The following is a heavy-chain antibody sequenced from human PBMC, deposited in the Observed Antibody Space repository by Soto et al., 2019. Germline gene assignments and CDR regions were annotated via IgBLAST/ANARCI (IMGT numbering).Heavy chain of an antibody. Sequence: GGSLRRSCAASGFTFSSYWMHRVRQAPGKGLVWVSRINSDGSSTSYADSVKGRFTISRDNAKNTLYLQMNSLRAEDTAVYYCARGKGWSGGSCSDYWGQGTLVTVSS. V-gene: IGHV3-74*01. J-gene: IGHJ4*02. CDR2: INSDGSST. D-gene: IGHD2-15*01. CDR1: GFTFSSYW. CDR3: ARGKGWSGGSCSDY.